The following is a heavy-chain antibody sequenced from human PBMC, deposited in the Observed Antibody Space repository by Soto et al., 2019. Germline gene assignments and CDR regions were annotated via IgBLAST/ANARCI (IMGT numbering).Heavy chain of an antibody. CDR2: TYYRSNWRH. V-gene: IGHV6-1*01. Sequence: SQTLSLTCAISGDSVSSNTAAWNWIRSSPSRGLEWLGRTYYRSNWRHDYAVSVKSRITVNPDTSKNHFSLQLNSVTPDDTAVYYCARGVAGSGYDLWGQGTLVTVSS. CDR1: GDSVSSNTAA. D-gene: IGHD6-19*01. CDR3: ARGVAGSGYDL. J-gene: IGHJ5*02.